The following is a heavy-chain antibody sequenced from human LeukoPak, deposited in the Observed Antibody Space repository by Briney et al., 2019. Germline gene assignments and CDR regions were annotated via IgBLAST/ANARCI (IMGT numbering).Heavy chain of an antibody. J-gene: IGHJ4*02. CDR3: AKDSDTNSDGYNSFDY. CDR2: IWYDGSNK. V-gene: IGHV3-33*06. Sequence: GGSLRLTCAASGFTFSSYGMHWVRQAPGKGLEWVAVIWYDGSNKYYADSVKGRFTISRDNSKNTLYLQMNSLRAEDTAVYYCAKDSDTNSDGYNSFDYWGQGTLVTVSS. CDR1: GFTFSSYG. D-gene: IGHD5-24*01.